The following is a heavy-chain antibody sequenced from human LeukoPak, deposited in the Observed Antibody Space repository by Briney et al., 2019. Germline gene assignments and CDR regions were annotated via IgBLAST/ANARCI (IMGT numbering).Heavy chain of an antibody. CDR3: ARGPEQLWLHDAFDI. V-gene: IGHV1-69*01. D-gene: IGHD5-18*01. CDR2: IIPIFGTA. Sequence: WVKVSCKASGGTFSSYAISWVRQAPGQGLEWMGGIIPIFGTANYAQKFQGRVTITADESTSTAYMELSSLRSEDTAVYYCARGPEQLWLHDAFDIWGQGTMVTVSS. J-gene: IGHJ3*02. CDR1: GGTFSSYA.